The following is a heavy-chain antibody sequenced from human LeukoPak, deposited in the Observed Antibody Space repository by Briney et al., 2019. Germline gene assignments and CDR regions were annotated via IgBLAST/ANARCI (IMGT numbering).Heavy chain of an antibody. CDR2: ISAYNGNT. CDR3: ASDSSSWYAFRY. CDR1: GGTFSSYA. V-gene: IGHV1-18*01. J-gene: IGHJ4*02. Sequence: GASVKVSCKASGGTFSSYAISWVRQAPGQGLEWMGWISAYNGNTNYAQKLQGRVTMTTDTSTSTVYMELRSLRSDDTAVYYCASDSSSWYAFRYWGQGTLVTVSS. D-gene: IGHD6-13*01.